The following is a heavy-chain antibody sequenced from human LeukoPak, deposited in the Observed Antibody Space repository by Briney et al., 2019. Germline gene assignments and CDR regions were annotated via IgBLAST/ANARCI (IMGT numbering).Heavy chain of an antibody. V-gene: IGHV3-74*01. CDR3: ARGDIVVVPAAIATSDYYGMDV. CDR1: GFTLSSYW. Sequence: PGGSLRLSCATSGFTLSSYWMHWVRQAPGKGLVWVSRINSDGSSTSYADSVKGRFTISRDNAKNTLYLQMNSLRAEDTAVYYCARGDIVVVPAAIATSDYYGMDVWGQGTTVTVSS. J-gene: IGHJ6*02. D-gene: IGHD2-2*01. CDR2: INSDGSST.